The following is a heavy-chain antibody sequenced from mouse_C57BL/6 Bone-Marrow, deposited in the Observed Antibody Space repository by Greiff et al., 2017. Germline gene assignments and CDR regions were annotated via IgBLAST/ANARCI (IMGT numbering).Heavy chain of an antibody. CDR3: TRGYGSSLYAMDY. V-gene: IGHV5-9-1*02. CDR2: ISSGGDYT. CDR1: GFTFSSYA. Sequence: EVKLVESGDGLVKPGGSLKISCAASGFTFSSYAMSWVRQTPEKGLEWVAYISSGGDYTYYADTVKGRFTISRDNARNTLYLHMSSLKSEDTAMYYCTRGYGSSLYAMDYWGQGTSVTVSA. D-gene: IGHD1-1*01. J-gene: IGHJ4*01.